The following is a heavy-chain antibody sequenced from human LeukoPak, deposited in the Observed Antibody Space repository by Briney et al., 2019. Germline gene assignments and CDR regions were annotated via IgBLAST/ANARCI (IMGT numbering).Heavy chain of an antibody. Sequence: GGSLRLSCEASGFTFSSYAMSWVRQPPGKGLEWVSAINWNGGGTDYADSVKGRFTISRDNAKNSLYLQLSSLRPEDTALYYCAKHLTATNTYIFFGLDVWGQGTSVTVSS. CDR1: GFTFSSYA. D-gene: IGHD1-26*01. CDR3: AKHLTATNTYIFFGLDV. J-gene: IGHJ6*02. V-gene: IGHV3-20*04. CDR2: INWNGGGT.